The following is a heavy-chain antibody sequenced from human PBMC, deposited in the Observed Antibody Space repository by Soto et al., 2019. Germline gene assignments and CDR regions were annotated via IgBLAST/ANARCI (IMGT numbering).Heavy chain of an antibody. CDR3: AKDWYSGSYRNADYYYGMDV. CDR2: ISYDGSNK. CDR1: GFTFSIYA. V-gene: IGHV3-30*18. J-gene: IGHJ6*02. Sequence: GGSLRLSCAASGFTFSIYAMHWVRQAPGKGLEWVAVISYDGSNKYYADSVKGRFTISRDNSKNTLYLQMNSLRAEDTALYYCAKDWYSGSYRNADYYYGMDVWGQGTTVTVSS. D-gene: IGHD1-26*01.